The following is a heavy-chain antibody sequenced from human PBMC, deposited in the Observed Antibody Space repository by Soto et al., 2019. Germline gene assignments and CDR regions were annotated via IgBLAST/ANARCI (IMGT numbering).Heavy chain of an antibody. CDR3: ARGLASGDY. Sequence: QVQLVQSGAEVKEPGASVKISCKGCGYTFTNFYIHWVRQAPGQGLEWMGIVNPNGGSTNYAQNFKGRITISRDTSTSTVYMDLSSLRSEDTAVYYCARGLASGDYWGQGTLVTVSS. CDR1: GYTFTNFY. CDR2: VNPNGGST. J-gene: IGHJ4*02. V-gene: IGHV1-46*01. D-gene: IGHD6-6*01.